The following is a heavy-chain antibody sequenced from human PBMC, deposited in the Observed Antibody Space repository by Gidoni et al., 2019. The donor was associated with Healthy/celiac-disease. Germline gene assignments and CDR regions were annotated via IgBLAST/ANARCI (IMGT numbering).Heavy chain of an antibody. D-gene: IGHD6-13*01. Sequence: QVQLVQSGAAVKKPGASVQVSCKASGYTFTSYAMHWVRQAPGQRLEWMGWINAGNGNTKYSQKFQGRVTITRDTSASTAYMELSSLRSEDTAVYYCAREGQLKNWFDPWGQGTLVTVSS. J-gene: IGHJ5*02. CDR3: AREGQLKNWFDP. V-gene: IGHV1-3*01. CDR2: INAGNGNT. CDR1: GYTFTSYA.